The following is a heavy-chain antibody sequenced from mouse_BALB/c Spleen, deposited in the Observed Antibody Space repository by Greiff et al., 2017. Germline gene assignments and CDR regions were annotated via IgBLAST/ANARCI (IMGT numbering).Heavy chain of an antibody. D-gene: IGHD2-4*01. CDR2: ISYSGST. V-gene: IGHV3-2*02. J-gene: IGHJ3*01. CDR1: GYSITSDYA. CDR3: ARWDDYGGFAY. Sequence: EVQLKESGPGLVKPSQSLSLTCTVTGYSITSDYAWNWIRQFPGNKLEWMGYISYSGSTSYNPSLKSRISITRDTSKNQFFLQLNSVTTEDTATYYCARWDDYGGFAYWGQGTLVTVSA.